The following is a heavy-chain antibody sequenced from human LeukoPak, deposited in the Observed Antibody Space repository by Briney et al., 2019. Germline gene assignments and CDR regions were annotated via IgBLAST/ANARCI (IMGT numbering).Heavy chain of an antibody. CDR1: GGSISSGGYS. CDR3: ASRRDGYNYYFDY. D-gene: IGHD5-24*01. CDR2: IYHSGST. V-gene: IGHV4-30-2*01. Sequence: PSETLSLTCAVSGGSISSGGYSWSWIRQPPGKGLGWIGYIYHSGSTYYNPSLKSQVTISVDRSKNQFSLKLSSVTAADTAVYYCASRRDGYNYYFDYWGQGTLVTVSS. J-gene: IGHJ4*02.